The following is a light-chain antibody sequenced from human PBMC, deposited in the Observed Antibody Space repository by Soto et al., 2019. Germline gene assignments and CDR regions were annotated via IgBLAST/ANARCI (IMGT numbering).Light chain of an antibody. Sequence: EIVLTQPPDTLSLSPGERATLSCRVSQSVGNSVAWYQQKPGQAPRLLIYDASKRATGIPARFSGSGSGTDFTISISSLEPEDFAVYSCQQRRNWPLTFGGGTNVEIK. CDR2: DAS. CDR1: QSVGNS. J-gene: IGKJ4*01. V-gene: IGKV3-11*01. CDR3: QQRRNWPLT.